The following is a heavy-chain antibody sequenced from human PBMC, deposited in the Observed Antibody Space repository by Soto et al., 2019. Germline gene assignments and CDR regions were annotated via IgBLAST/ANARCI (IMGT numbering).Heavy chain of an antibody. J-gene: IGHJ5*02. CDR3: ARAPYYYGSGSLGGLNDP. V-gene: IGHV4-34*01. D-gene: IGHD3-10*01. Sequence: PSETLSLTCAVYGVSFSGYYWSWIRQPPGKGLEWIGEINHSGSTNYNPSLKSRVTISVDTSKNQFSLKLSSVTAADTAVYYCARAPYYYGSGSLGGLNDPWGQGTLVTVS. CDR1: GVSFSGYY. CDR2: INHSGST.